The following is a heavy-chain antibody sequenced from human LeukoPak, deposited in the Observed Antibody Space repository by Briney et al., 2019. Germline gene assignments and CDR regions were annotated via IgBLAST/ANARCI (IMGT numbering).Heavy chain of an antibody. CDR2: ISWNSDSI. CDR1: GGSISNYY. J-gene: IGHJ2*01. CDR3: AKDDRAYYDNSLGYFDL. Sequence: LSLTCTVSGGSISNYYWNWIRQPPGKGLEWVSGISWNSDSIGYADSVKGRFTISRDNAKNSLYLQMNSLRAEDMALYYCAKDDRAYYDNSLGYFDLWGRGTLVTVSS. D-gene: IGHD3-22*01. V-gene: IGHV3-9*03.